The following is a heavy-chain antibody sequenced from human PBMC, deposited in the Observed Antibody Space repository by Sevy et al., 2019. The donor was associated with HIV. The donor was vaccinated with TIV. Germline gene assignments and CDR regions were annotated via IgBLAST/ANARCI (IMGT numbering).Heavy chain of an antibody. CDR3: ARDRWAKYPEHGFDI. CDR1: GISFSNYW. CDR2: INQDGSEK. D-gene: IGHD1-26*01. J-gene: IGHJ3*02. V-gene: IGHV3-7*01. Sequence: GGSLRLSCAASGISFSNYWMSWVRQAPGKGLEWVANINQDGSEKKFVGSVKGRFTISRDNAKNSVYLQMNSLTAEDTAVYYRARDRWAKYPEHGFDIWGQGTMVTVSS.